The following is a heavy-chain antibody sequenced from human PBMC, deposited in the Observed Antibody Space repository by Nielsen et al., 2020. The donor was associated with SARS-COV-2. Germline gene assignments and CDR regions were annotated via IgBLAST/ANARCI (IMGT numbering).Heavy chain of an antibody. CDR3: ARGGIAVAGTPRFDY. J-gene: IGHJ4*02. V-gene: IGHV1-3*01. Sequence: ASVKVSCKASGYTFTSYAMHWVRQAPGQRLEWMGWINAGNGNTKYSQKFQGRVTITRDTSASTAYMELSSLRSEDTAVYYCARGGIAVAGTPRFDYWGQGTLVTVSS. CDR1: GYTFTSYA. D-gene: IGHD6-19*01. CDR2: INAGNGNT.